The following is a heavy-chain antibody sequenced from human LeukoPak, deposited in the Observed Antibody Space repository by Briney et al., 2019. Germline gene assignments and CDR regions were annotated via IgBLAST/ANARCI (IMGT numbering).Heavy chain of an antibody. CDR1: GGSFSGYY. CDR3: ARFSPYSSSSLFDY. CDR2: INHSGST. J-gene: IGHJ4*02. D-gene: IGHD6-6*01. Sequence: PSETLSLTCAVYGGSFSGYYWSWIRQPPGKGLEWIGEINHSGSTNYNPSLKSRVTISVDTSKNQFSLKLSSVTAADTAVYYCARFSPYSSSSLFDYWGQGTLVTVSS. V-gene: IGHV4-34*01.